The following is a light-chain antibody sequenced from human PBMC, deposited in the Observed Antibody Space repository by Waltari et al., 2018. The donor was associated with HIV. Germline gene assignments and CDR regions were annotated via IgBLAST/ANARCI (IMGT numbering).Light chain of an antibody. CDR3: GTWDSSLGAGV. CDR2: DNN. V-gene: IGLV1-51*01. Sequence: QSVLTQPPSVSAAPGQKFTISCSGSSSNFGNSFVSWYQHLPGAAPKPLIYDNNKRPSGISDRFSGSKSGTSATLAITGLQTGDEADYYCGTWDSSLGAGVFGGGTRLTVL. CDR1: SSNFGNSF. J-gene: IGLJ3*02.